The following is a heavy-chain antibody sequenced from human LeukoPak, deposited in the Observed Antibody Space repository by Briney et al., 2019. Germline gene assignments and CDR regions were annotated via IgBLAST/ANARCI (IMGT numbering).Heavy chain of an antibody. D-gene: IGHD5-24*01. CDR2: ISYDGSNK. Sequence: PGGSLRLSCAASGFTFSSYAMHWVRQAPGKGLEWVAVISYDGSNKYYADSVKGRFTISRDNSKNTLYLQMNSLRAEDTAVYYCARDVRRDGYNVIGYWGQGTLVTVSS. CDR3: ARDVRRDGYNVIGY. J-gene: IGHJ4*02. V-gene: IGHV3-30-3*01. CDR1: GFTFSSYA.